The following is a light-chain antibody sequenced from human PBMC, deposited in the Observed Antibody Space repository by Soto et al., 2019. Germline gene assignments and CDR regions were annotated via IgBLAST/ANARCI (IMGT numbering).Light chain of an antibody. Sequence: EIVLTQSPGTLSLSPGERATLSCRASQSVSSSYLAWYQQKPGQAPRLLIYGASSRATGIPDRISGSGSGTNFTLTISRLEPEDFEVYYCQQYGSSYTFGQGTKLEIK. CDR1: QSVSSSY. J-gene: IGKJ2*01. CDR3: QQYGSSYT. V-gene: IGKV3-20*01. CDR2: GAS.